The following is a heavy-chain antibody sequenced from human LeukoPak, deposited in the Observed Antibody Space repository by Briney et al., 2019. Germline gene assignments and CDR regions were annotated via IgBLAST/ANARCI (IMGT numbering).Heavy chain of an antibody. D-gene: IGHD6-13*01. CDR1: GYTFTSYG. CDR3: ARDLTTIWQQLVPPYYYGMDV. Sequence: ASVTVSCKASGYTFTSYGISWVRQAPGQGLEWMGWISAYNGNTNYAQKLQGRVTMTTDTSTSTAYMELRSLRSDDTAVYCCARDLTTIWQQLVPPYYYGMDVWGQGTTVTVSS. V-gene: IGHV1-18*01. CDR2: ISAYNGNT. J-gene: IGHJ6*02.